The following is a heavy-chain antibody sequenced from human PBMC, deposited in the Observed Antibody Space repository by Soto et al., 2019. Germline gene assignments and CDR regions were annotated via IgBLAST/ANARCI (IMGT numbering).Heavy chain of an antibody. Sequence: SETLSLTCAVYGGSFSGYYWSWIRQPPGKGLEWIGEINHSGSTNYNPSLKSRVTISVDTSKNQFSLKLSSVTAADTAVYYCARGPDCSSTSCYNEGHLDYWGQGTLVTVSS. V-gene: IGHV4-34*01. J-gene: IGHJ4*02. D-gene: IGHD2-2*02. CDR2: INHSGST. CDR3: ARGPDCSSTSCYNEGHLDY. CDR1: GGSFSGYY.